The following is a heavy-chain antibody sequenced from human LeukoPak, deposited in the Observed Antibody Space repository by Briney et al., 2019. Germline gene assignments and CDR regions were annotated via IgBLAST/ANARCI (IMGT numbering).Heavy chain of an antibody. CDR2: IKQDGSEK. CDR3: ARSCSSTSCYQRGMDV. Sequence: GGSLRLSCAASGFTFSSYWMSWGRQAPGKGLEWGANIKQDGSEKYYVDSVKGRFTISRDNAKNSLYLQMNSLRAEDTAVYYCARSCSSTSCYQRGMDVWGQGTTVTVSS. D-gene: IGHD2-2*01. J-gene: IGHJ6*02. CDR1: GFTFSSYW. V-gene: IGHV3-7*01.